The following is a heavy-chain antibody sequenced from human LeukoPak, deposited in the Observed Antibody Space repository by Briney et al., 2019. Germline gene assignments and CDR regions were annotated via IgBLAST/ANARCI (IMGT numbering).Heavy chain of an antibody. V-gene: IGHV3-33*06. D-gene: IGHD3-3*01. CDR2: IWYDGSNK. Sequence: PGGSLRLSCAASGFTFSSYGMHWVRQAPGKGLEWVAVIWYDGSNKYYADSVKGRFTISRDNSKNTLYLQMNSLRAEDTAVYYCAKDDSTRGGYDFWSGYGPDYWGQGTLVTVSS. CDR3: AKDDSTRGGYDFWSGYGPDY. J-gene: IGHJ4*02. CDR1: GFTFSSYG.